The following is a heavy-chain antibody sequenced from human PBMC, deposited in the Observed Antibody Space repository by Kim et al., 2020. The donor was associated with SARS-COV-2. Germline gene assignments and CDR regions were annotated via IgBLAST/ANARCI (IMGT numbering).Heavy chain of an antibody. CDR3: AADLDYGDYVAFKRNWYFDL. J-gene: IGHJ2*01. CDR2: IVVGSGNT. V-gene: IGHV1-58*01. CDR1: GFTFTSSA. D-gene: IGHD4-17*01. Sequence: SVKVSCKASGFTFTSSAVQWVRQARGQRLEWIGWIVVGSGNTNYAQKFQERVTITRDMSTSTAYMELSSLRSEDTAVYYCAADLDYGDYVAFKRNWYFDLWGRGTLVTVSS.